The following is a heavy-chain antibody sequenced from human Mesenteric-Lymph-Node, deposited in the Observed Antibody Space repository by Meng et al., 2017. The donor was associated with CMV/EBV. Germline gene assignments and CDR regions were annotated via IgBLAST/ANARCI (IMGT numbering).Heavy chain of an antibody. Sequence: ESLKISCTVSGGSITSSGYYWGWLRQPPGKGLEWIGSGYYSGSTYYNPSLKSRVTISVDTSKHHFSLKLSSATAVDTAVYYCARRYGGQTFDYWGQGTLVTVSS. D-gene: IGHD4/OR15-4a*01. CDR2: GYYSGST. CDR3: ARRYGGQTFDY. CDR1: GGSITSSGYY. J-gene: IGHJ4*02. V-gene: IGHV4-39*02.